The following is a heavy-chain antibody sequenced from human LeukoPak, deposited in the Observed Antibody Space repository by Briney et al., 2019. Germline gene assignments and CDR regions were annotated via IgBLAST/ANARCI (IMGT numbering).Heavy chain of an antibody. CDR3: ARDFAGYYFDY. CDR2: INPNSGGT. CDR1: GYTFTGYY. J-gene: IGHJ4*02. Sequence: ASVKVSCKASGYTFTGYYMHWVRQAPGQGLEWMGRINPNSGGTICAQKFQGRVTMTRDTSISTGYMELSRLSSDDTAIYYSARDFAGYYFDYWGQGTLVPVSS. V-gene: IGHV1-2*06. D-gene: IGHD3-9*01.